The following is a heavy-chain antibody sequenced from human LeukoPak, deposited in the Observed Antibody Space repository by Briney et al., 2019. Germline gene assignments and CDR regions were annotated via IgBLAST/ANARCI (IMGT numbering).Heavy chain of an antibody. V-gene: IGHV3-48*04. CDR2: ISPRGTTR. J-gene: IGHJ6*03. CDR1: GFTFSTYN. D-gene: IGHD2/OR15-2a*01. Sequence: GGSLRLSCVASGFTFSTYNMNWVSQAPGKGLEWVSHISPRGTTRYYADSVKGRFTISRDNAKNSLYLKMSSLRVEDSAVYYCASFSIRTGAYYLDVWGKGTTVAVSS. CDR3: ASFSIRTGAYYLDV.